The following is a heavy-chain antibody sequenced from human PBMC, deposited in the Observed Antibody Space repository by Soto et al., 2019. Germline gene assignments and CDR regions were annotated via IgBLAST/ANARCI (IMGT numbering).Heavy chain of an antibody. CDR3: ARVQTGYSYGYGFGY. V-gene: IGHV3-21*01. Sequence: EVQLVESGGGLVKPGGSLRLSCAASGFTFSSYSMNWVRQAPGKGLEWVSSISSSSSYIYYADSVKGRFTISRANAKNRLYLQMNSLTAEDTAVYYWARVQTGYSYGYGFGYWGQGALVTVSS. CDR2: ISSSSSYI. CDR1: GFTFSSYS. D-gene: IGHD5-18*01. J-gene: IGHJ4*02.